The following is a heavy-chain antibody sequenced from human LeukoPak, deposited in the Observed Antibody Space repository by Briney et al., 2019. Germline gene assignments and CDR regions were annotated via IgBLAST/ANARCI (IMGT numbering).Heavy chain of an antibody. Sequence: PGGSLRLSCSGSGFKLGDFGMNWVRQAPGKGLEWVAGIGWDGGGTSYADSVRGRFSISRDNAKKSVYLQMNTLRAGDTALYYCARDRSATWYALDDWGQGTLVTVS. CDR1: GFKLGDFG. CDR3: ARDRSATWYALDD. J-gene: IGHJ4*02. V-gene: IGHV3-20*04. CDR2: IGWDGGGT. D-gene: IGHD2-2*01.